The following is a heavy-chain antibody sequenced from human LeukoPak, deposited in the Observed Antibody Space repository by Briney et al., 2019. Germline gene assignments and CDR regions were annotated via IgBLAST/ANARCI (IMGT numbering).Heavy chain of an antibody. CDR3: ARVGEHITIFGVVRFAFDI. CDR1: GGTFSSYA. D-gene: IGHD3-3*01. J-gene: IGHJ3*02. V-gene: IGHV1-69*01. Sequence: GSSVKVSCKASGGTFSSYAISWARQAPGQGLEWMGGVIPIFGTANYPQKFQGRVTITADESTSTAYMELSSLRSEDTAVYYCARVGEHITIFGVVRFAFDIWGQGTMVTVSS. CDR2: VIPIFGTA.